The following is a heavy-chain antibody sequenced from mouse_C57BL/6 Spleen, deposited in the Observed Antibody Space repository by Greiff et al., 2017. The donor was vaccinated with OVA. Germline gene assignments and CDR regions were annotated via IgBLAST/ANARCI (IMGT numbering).Heavy chain of an antibody. J-gene: IGHJ2*01. CDR3: ARYHYYGSSYDYFDY. Sequence: QVQLQQSGAELARPGASVKLSCKASGYTFTSYGISWVKQRTGQGLEWIGEIYPRSGNTYYNEKFKGKATLTADKSSSTAYMELRSLTSEDSAVYFGARYHYYGSSYDYFDYWGQGTTLTVAS. D-gene: IGHD1-1*01. V-gene: IGHV1-81*01. CDR1: GYTFTSYG. CDR2: IYPRSGNT.